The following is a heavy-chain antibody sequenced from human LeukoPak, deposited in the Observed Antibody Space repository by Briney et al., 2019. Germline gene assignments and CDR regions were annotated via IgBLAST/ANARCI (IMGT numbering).Heavy chain of an antibody. Sequence: GGSLRLSCAASGFTFDDYAMSWVRQAPGKGLEWVSGINWNGGSTGYADSVKGRFTISRDNAKNSLYLQMNSLRAEDTALYYCARGLTYYYDSSGSPRGWAFDIWGQGTMVTVSS. V-gene: IGHV3-20*04. J-gene: IGHJ3*02. D-gene: IGHD3-22*01. CDR3: ARGLTYYYDSSGSPRGWAFDI. CDR1: GFTFDDYA. CDR2: INWNGGST.